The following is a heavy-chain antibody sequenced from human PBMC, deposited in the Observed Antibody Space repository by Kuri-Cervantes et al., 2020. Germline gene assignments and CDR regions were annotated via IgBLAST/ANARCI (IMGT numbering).Heavy chain of an antibody. CDR1: GFTFSDYY. CDR3: ARAYYYGSGSKPDPTKRANWFDP. J-gene: IGHJ5*02. V-gene: IGHV3-11*04. CDR2: ISSSGSTI. Sequence: GESLKISCAASGFTFSDYYMSWIRQAPGKGLEWVSYISSSGSTIYYADSVKGRFTISRDNAKNSLYLQMNSLRAEDTAVYYCARAYYYGSGSKPDPTKRANWFDPWGQGTLVTVSS. D-gene: IGHD3-10*01.